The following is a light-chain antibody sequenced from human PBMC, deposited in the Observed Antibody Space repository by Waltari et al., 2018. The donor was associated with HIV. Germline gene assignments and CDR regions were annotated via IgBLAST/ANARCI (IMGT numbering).Light chain of an antibody. Sequence: SYELTQPPSVSVSPGQTARITCSGDALPTQYAYWYQQKPGQAPVLVIYTDSERPPGSPERFSGSSSGTTVALTISGVQAEDEADYYCQAADSSDTYAWVFGGGTKLTVL. CDR3: QAADSSDTYAWV. CDR2: TDS. V-gene: IGLV3-25*03. CDR1: ALPTQY. J-gene: IGLJ3*02.